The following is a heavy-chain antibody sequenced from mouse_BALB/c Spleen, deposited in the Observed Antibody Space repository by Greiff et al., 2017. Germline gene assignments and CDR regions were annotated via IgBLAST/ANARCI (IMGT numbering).Heavy chain of an antibody. Sequence: VQLKQSGTVLARPGASVKMSCKASGYSFTSYWMHWVKQRPGQGLEWIGAIYPGNSDTSYNQKFKGKAKLTAVTSASTAYMELSSLTNEDSAVYYCTRGKYGNYAMDYWGQGTSVTVSS. J-gene: IGHJ4*01. CDR2: IYPGNSDT. D-gene: IGHD2-1*01. CDR1: GYSFTSYW. CDR3: TRGKYGNYAMDY. V-gene: IGHV1-5*01.